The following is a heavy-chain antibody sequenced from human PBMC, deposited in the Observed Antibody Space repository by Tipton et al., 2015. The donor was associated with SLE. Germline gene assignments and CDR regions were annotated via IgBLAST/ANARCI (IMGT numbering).Heavy chain of an antibody. V-gene: IGHV3-23*01. CDR1: GFTFSTYW. D-gene: IGHD3-3*01. CDR3: AKERRPVFGVVIWDY. J-gene: IGHJ4*02. Sequence: SLRLSCEASGFTFSTYWMHWVRQGPGKGLVWVSTISASGDSTYFADSMKGRFTISRDNSKNTLYLQMNGLTAEDTAVYYCAKERRPVFGVVIWDYWGQGTLVIVSS. CDR2: ISASGDST.